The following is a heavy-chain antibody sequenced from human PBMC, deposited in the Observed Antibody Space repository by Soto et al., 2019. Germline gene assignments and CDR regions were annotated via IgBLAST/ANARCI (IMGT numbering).Heavy chain of an antibody. V-gene: IGHV1-18*01. CDR1: GYTFTTYG. J-gene: IGHJ4*02. CDR2: ISTYNGNT. CDR3: ARGPTDYYDNSGNYFLDY. Sequence: QVQLVQSGAEVKKPGASVKVSCKASGYTFTTYGMSWVQQAPGQGLDWMGWISTYNGNTKYAERLQGRVTMTTDTTTSTAYMELRSLTSDDTAVYYCARGPTDYYDNSGNYFLDYWGQGTLVTVSS. D-gene: IGHD3-22*01.